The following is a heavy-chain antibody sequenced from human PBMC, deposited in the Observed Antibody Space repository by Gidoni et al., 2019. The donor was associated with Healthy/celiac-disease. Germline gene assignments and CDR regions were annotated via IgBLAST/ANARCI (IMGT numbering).Heavy chain of an antibody. Sequence: QVQPGVSGGRVVQPVRSPRRPWAACGFSSSSDGMQGVRQAPGKRLEWVAVISYDGSNKYYADSVKGRFTISRDNSKTTLYLQMNSLRAGDTAVYYCARWPSPVPAAIVMGGYFDYWGQGTLVTVSS. CDR2: ISYDGSNK. CDR3: ARWPSPVPAAIVMGGYFDY. V-gene: IGHV3-30*04. D-gene: IGHD2-2*02. J-gene: IGHJ4*02. CDR1: GFSSSSDG.